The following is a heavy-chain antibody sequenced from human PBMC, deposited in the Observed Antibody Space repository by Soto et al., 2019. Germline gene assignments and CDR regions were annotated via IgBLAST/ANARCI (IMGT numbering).Heavy chain of an antibody. Sequence: SETLSLTCTVSGGSISSYYWSWIRQPPGKGLEWIGYIYYSGSTNYNPSLKSRVTISVDTSKNQFSLKLSSVTAADTAVYYCARVVVAATPVLWFDPWGQGTLVTVSS. V-gene: IGHV4-59*01. J-gene: IGHJ5*02. CDR2: IYYSGST. D-gene: IGHD2-15*01. CDR1: GGSISSYY. CDR3: ARVVVAATPVLWFDP.